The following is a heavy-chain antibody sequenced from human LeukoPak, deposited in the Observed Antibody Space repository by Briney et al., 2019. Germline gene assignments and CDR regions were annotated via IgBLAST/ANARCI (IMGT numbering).Heavy chain of an antibody. V-gene: IGHV5-51*01. CDR2: IYPGDSET. Sequence: GESLKISCKGSGYSFISNWIGWVRQMPGKGLEWMGIIYPGDSETRYSPSFQGLVTISADKSISTAYLQWSSLRASDTAMYYCAKFHYYYGSGIFDAFDIWGQGTMATVSS. CDR3: AKFHYYYGSGIFDAFDI. CDR1: GYSFISNW. J-gene: IGHJ3*02. D-gene: IGHD3-10*01.